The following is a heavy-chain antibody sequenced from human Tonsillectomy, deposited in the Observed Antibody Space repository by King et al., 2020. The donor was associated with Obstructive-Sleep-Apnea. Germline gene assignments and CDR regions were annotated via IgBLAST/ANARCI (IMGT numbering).Heavy chain of an antibody. J-gene: IGHJ4*02. V-gene: IGHV4-4*02. D-gene: IGHD2-21*02. Sequence: QLQESGPGLVKPSGTLSLTCGVSGDSISSSTWWSWVRQPAGKGLEWIGEIYDSGNTNYNPSLKSRVAISVDKSKNQFSLNLSSVTVADTALYYCARGAVTGYYFDYWVQGTLVTVSS. CDR1: GDSISSSTW. CDR3: ARGAVTGYYFDY. CDR2: IYDSGNT.